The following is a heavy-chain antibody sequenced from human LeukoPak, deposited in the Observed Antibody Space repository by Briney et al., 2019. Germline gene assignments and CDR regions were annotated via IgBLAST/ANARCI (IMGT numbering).Heavy chain of an antibody. CDR2: IYPGDSDT. CDR1: GYSFTSYW. J-gene: IGHJ4*02. V-gene: IGHV5-51*01. Sequence: GESLKISCKGSGYSFTSYWIGWVRQMPGKGLEWMGIIYPGDSDTRYSPSFQGQVTISADKSISTAYLQWSSLKASDTAMYYCARRSYDFWSGYHEGNFDYWGQGTLVTVSS. D-gene: IGHD3-3*01. CDR3: ARRSYDFWSGYHEGNFDY.